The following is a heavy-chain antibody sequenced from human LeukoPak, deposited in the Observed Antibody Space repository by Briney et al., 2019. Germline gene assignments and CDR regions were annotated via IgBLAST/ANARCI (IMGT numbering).Heavy chain of an antibody. CDR1: GYTFTGYY. CDR3: ARDPRYCSSTSCYSSYYMDV. V-gene: IGHV1-2*02. J-gene: IGHJ6*03. CDR2: INPNSGGT. Sequence: ASVKVSCKASGYTFTGYYMHWVRQAPGQGLEWMGWINPNSGGTNYAQKFQGRVTMTRDTSIGTAYMELSRLRSDDTAVYYCARDPRYCSSTSCYSSYYMDVWGKGTTVTVSS. D-gene: IGHD2-2*01.